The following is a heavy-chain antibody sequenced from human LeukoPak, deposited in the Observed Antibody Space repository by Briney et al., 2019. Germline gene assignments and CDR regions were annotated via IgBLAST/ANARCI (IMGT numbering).Heavy chain of an antibody. CDR2: ISYDGSKK. Sequence: PGGSLRISCAASGFTFSDYSVHWVRQAPGKGLEWVAVISYDGSKKYYADSVKGRFTISRDNSKNTLYLEVSSLRAEDTAVYYCARGESYRFDYWGQGTLVTVSS. D-gene: IGHD1-26*01. J-gene: IGHJ4*02. CDR3: ARGESYRFDY. CDR1: GFTFSDYS. V-gene: IGHV3-30*03.